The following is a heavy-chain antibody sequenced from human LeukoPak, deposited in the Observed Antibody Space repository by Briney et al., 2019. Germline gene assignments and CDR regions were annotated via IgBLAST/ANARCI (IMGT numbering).Heavy chain of an antibody. CDR3: ARTQRLDYYYYGMDV. J-gene: IGHJ6*02. CDR2: IIPILGIA. Sequence: GASVKVSCKASGGTFSSYAISWVRQAPGQGLEWMGRIIPILGIANYAQMFQGRVTITADKSTSTAYMELSSLRSEDTAVYYCARTQRLDYYYYGMDVWGQGTTVTVSS. CDR1: GGTFSSYA. D-gene: IGHD3-9*01. V-gene: IGHV1-69*04.